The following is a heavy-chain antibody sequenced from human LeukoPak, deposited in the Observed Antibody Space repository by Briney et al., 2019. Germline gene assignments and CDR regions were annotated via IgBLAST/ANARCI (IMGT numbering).Heavy chain of an antibody. J-gene: IGHJ5*02. V-gene: IGHV3-30*02. CDR2: IRYDGSNK. Sequence: GGSLRLSCAASGFTFSSYGMHWVRQAPGKGLEWVAFIRYDGSNKYYADSVKGRFTISRDNSKNTLYLQMNSLRAEDTAVYYCAKDLEYCSSTSCPARSWGQGTLVTVSS. D-gene: IGHD2-2*01. CDR3: AKDLEYCSSTSCPARS. CDR1: GFTFSSYG.